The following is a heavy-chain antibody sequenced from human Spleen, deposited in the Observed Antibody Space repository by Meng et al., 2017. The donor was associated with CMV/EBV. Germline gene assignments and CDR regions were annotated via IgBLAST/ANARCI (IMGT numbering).Heavy chain of an antibody. D-gene: IGHD2-2*01. V-gene: IGHV4-61*01. CDR1: GGSVISDNYY. CDR3: ARVIPAAPNWFDP. CDR2: IHYSGSA. J-gene: IGHJ5*02. Sequence: SGGSVISDNYYWGWIRQRQGKGLEWIGYIHYSGSASYNPSLKNRVTISVDTSKNQFSLKLSSVTAADTAVYYCARVIPAAPNWFDPWGQGTLVTVSS.